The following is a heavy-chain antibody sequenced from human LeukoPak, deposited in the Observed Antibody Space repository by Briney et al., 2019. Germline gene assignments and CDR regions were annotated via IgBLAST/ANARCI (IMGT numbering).Heavy chain of an antibody. CDR3: ARDLSSSSNWELDY. Sequence: ASVKVSCKASGYTFSDYYTHWVRQAPGQGLEWMGWINPNNGATHYAQQFQGRVTITRDTSIGTVYMELSTLRSDDTAVYYCARDLSSSSNWELDYWGQGTLVTVSS. J-gene: IGHJ4*02. D-gene: IGHD1-1*01. CDR1: GYTFSDYY. V-gene: IGHV1-2*02. CDR2: INPNNGAT.